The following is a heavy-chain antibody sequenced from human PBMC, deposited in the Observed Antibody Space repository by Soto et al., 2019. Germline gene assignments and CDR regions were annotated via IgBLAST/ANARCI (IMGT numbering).Heavy chain of an antibody. CDR2: IIPIFGTA. D-gene: IGHD2-21*02. V-gene: IGHV1-69*06. CDR1: GGTFSSYA. Sequence: ASVKVSCKASGGTFSSYAISWVRQAPGQGLEWMGGIIPIFGTANYAQKFQGRVTITADKSTSTAYMELSSLRSEDTAVYYCAIQDLAYCGGACYSRQFDYWGQGTLLTVSS. J-gene: IGHJ4*02. CDR3: AIQDLAYCGGACYSRQFDY.